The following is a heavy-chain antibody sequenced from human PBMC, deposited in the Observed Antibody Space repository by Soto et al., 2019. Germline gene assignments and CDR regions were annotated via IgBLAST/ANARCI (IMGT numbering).Heavy chain of an antibody. V-gene: IGHV3-23*01. Sequence: GGSLRLSFAASGFSFSRFPMNWVRQAPGKGVEWVAIISGSADSTFYADSVQGRFTISRDNSKSTLYLQINSLRAEDTAVYYCAKTRGAMIYAIAVYGMDVWGQGTTVTVSS. CDR2: ISGSADST. D-gene: IGHD2-8*01. CDR3: AKTRGAMIYAIAVYGMDV. CDR1: GFSFSRFP. J-gene: IGHJ6*02.